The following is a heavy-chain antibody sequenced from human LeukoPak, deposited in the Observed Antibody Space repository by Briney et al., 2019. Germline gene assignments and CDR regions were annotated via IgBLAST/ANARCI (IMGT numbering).Heavy chain of an antibody. CDR2: INHSGST. Sequence: SETLSLTCTVSGGSISSSDYYWGWIRQPPGKGLEWIGEINHSGSTNYNPSLKSRVTISVDASKNQFSLKLSSVTAADTAVYYCARGNNDYVYLSVIDYWGQGTLVTVSS. CDR1: GGSISSSDYY. CDR3: ARGNNDYVYLSVIDY. V-gene: IGHV4-39*07. D-gene: IGHD4-17*01. J-gene: IGHJ4*02.